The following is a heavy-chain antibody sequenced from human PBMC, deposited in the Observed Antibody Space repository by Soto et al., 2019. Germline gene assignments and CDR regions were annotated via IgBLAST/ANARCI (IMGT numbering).Heavy chain of an antibody. Sequence: SETLSLTCTVSGGPISSGDYYRSWIRQPPGKGLEWIGYIYYSGSTYYNPSLKSRVTISVDTSKNQFSLKLSSVTAADTAVYYCARSRTITMIVVVTPDAFDIWGKGTMFTV. J-gene: IGHJ3*02. V-gene: IGHV4-30-4*01. D-gene: IGHD3-22*01. CDR1: GGPISSGDYY. CDR2: IYYSGST. CDR3: ARSRTITMIVVVTPDAFDI.